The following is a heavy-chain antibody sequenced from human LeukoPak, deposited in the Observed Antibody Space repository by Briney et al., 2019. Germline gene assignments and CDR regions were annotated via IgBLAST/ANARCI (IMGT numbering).Heavy chain of an antibody. CDR3: AKALTSPRRYFDWLLYDY. J-gene: IGHJ4*02. V-gene: IGHV3-23*01. CDR2: ISGSGGST. D-gene: IGHD3-9*01. Sequence: GGSLRLSCAASGFTFSSYAMSWVRQAPGKGLEWVSAISGSGGSTYYADSVKGRFTISRDNSKNTLYLQMNSLRAEDTAVYYCAKALTSPRRYFDWLLYDYWGQGTLVTVSS. CDR1: GFTFSSYA.